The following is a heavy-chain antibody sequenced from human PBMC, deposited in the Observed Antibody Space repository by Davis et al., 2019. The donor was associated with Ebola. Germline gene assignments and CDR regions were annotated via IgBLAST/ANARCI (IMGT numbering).Heavy chain of an antibody. V-gene: IGHV1-18*01. D-gene: IGHD5-24*01. CDR1: GYSFSNYG. CDR2: ISNYNANR. J-gene: IGHJ4*02. Sequence: ASVKVSCKASGYSFSNYGFSWVRQAPGQGLEWMGWISNYNANRNYAQKFQGRVTVSTDSSTSTAYMELRSLRSEDTAVYYCARNGYNHGFDYWGQGTLVTVSS. CDR3: ARNGYNHGFDY.